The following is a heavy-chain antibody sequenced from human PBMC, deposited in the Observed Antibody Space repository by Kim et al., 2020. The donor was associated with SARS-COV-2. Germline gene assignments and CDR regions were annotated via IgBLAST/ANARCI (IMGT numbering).Heavy chain of an antibody. J-gene: IGHJ4*02. CDR1: GGSIYSYY. V-gene: IGHV4-59*08. CDR2: IYYSGST. Sequence: SETLSLTCTVSGGSIYSYYWSWIRQPPGKGLEWVGYIYYSGSTNYNPSLQSRVTISVDTSKSQFSLKLSSVTAADTAVYYCASGYSSSWYYFDNWGQGTLVTVSS. D-gene: IGHD6-13*01. CDR3: ASGYSSSWYYFDN.